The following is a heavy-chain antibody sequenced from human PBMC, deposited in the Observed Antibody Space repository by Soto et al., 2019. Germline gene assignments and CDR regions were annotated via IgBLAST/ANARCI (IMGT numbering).Heavy chain of an antibody. Sequence: EVQLVESGGGLVQPGGSLRLSCAASGFTFSSYSMNWVRQAPGKGLEWVSYISSSSSTIYYAGSVKGRFTISRDNAKNSLYLQMNSLRAEDTAVYYCAREHDYGDQSWADYFQHWGQGTLVTVSS. D-gene: IGHD4-17*01. CDR2: ISSSSSTI. V-gene: IGHV3-48*01. CDR3: AREHDYGDQSWADYFQH. CDR1: GFTFSSYS. J-gene: IGHJ1*01.